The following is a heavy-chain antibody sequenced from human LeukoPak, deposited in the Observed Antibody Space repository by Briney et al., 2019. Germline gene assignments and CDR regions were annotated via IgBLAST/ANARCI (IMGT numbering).Heavy chain of an antibody. D-gene: IGHD3-16*01. Sequence: GGSLRLSCVASGFIFRDYAMSWVRQTPGGGLEWVSSLRGDGETFYTDSVKGRFTLSRDHSRNTVYLQLSNLRVEDTAVYYCAKASWVSSADAVLWGQGTLVIVS. CDR3: AKASWVSSADAVL. V-gene: IGHV3-23*01. CDR1: GFIFRDYA. CDR2: LRGDGET. J-gene: IGHJ4*02.